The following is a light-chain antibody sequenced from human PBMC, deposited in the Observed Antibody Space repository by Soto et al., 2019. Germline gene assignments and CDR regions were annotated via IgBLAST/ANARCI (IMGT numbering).Light chain of an antibody. CDR3: HQTYSIPPT. J-gene: IGKJ1*01. Sequence: IQMTQSPSSLSASVGDGVTITCRASQRISTYLNWFQQRPGKAPRLLIYAASTLQTGVSSNFSGSASGTDFTLTITSLQPEDFATYFCHQTYSIPPTFGQGTKVDIK. CDR1: QRISTY. CDR2: AAS. V-gene: IGKV1-39*01.